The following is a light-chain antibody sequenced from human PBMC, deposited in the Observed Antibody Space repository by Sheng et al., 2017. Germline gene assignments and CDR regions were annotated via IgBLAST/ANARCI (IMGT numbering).Light chain of an antibody. Sequence: EIVLTQSPGTLSSSPGERATLSCRASQSINSWYLAWFQQKPGQAPRLLIYGASNRDTGIPDRFSGSGSGTDFTLTISSLEPEDFAVYYCQQYGSSPTTFGPGTKVDIK. CDR1: QSINSWY. J-gene: IGKJ3*01. V-gene: IGKV3-20*01. CDR3: QQYGSSPTT. CDR2: GAS.